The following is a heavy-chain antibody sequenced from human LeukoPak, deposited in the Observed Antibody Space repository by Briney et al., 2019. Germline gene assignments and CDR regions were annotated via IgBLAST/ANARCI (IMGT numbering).Heavy chain of an antibody. CDR1: GFTFSSYS. D-gene: IGHD3-10*01. CDR2: ISSSSSYI. CDR3: ARGLGVYGSYDAFDI. Sequence: WALRLSCAASGFTFSSYSMNWVRQAPGKGLEWVSSISSSSSYIYYADSVKGRFTISRDNAKNSLYLQMNSLRAEDTAVYYCARGLGVYGSYDAFDIWGQGTMVTVSS. J-gene: IGHJ3*02. V-gene: IGHV3-21*01.